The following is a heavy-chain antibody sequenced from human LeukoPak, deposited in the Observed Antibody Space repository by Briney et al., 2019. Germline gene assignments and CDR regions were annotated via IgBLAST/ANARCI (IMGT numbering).Heavy chain of an antibody. Sequence: SETLSLTCAVYGGSFSGYYWSWIRQPPGKGLEWIGEINHSGSTNYNPSLKSRVTISVDTSKNQFSLKLSSVTAADTAVYYCARYGEPYYYYMDVWGKGTTVTVSS. CDR2: INHSGST. CDR1: GGSFSGYY. CDR3: ARYGEPYYYYMDV. D-gene: IGHD2-8*01. V-gene: IGHV4-34*01. J-gene: IGHJ6*03.